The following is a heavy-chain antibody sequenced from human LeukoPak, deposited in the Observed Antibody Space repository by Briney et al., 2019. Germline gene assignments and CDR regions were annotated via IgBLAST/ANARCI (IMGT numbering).Heavy chain of an antibody. D-gene: IGHD2-2*01. CDR2: ISGSSSSTSI. CDR1: GFTFSTYN. J-gene: IGHJ6*02. CDR3: ARSSSTSIYYYYDMDV. V-gene: IGHV3-21*01. Sequence: GGSLRPSCTASGFTFSTYNMNWVRQAPGKGLEWVSSISGSSSSTSIYYADSVKGRFTISRDNAKNSLYLQMNSLRPEDTAVYYCARSSSTSIYYYYDMDVWGQGTTVTVSS.